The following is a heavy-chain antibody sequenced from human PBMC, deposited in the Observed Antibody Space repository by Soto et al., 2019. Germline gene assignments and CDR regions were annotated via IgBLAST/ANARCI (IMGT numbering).Heavy chain of an antibody. Sequence: GGSLRLSCSASGFSFSSFWMSWVRQAPGKGLEWVANIKQDGSEKNYVDSVKGRFTISRDNAKNSLYLQLSSLRVEDTAVYYCAKTYYYGSGSFWGQGTLVTVSS. V-gene: IGHV3-7*01. D-gene: IGHD3-10*01. CDR1: GFSFSSFW. J-gene: IGHJ4*02. CDR2: IKQDGSEK. CDR3: AKTYYYGSGSF.